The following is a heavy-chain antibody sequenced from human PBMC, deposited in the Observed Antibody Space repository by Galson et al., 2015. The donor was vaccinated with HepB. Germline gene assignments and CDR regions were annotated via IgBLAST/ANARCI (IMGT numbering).Heavy chain of an antibody. J-gene: IGHJ2*01. CDR2: INHSGST. Sequence: LSLTCAAYGGSFSGYYWSWIRQPPGKGLEWIGEINHSGSTNYNPSLKSRVTISVDTSKNQFSLKLSSVTAADTAVYYCARWGEFNWYFDLWGRGTLVTVSS. CDR3: ARWGEFNWYFDL. D-gene: IGHD3-16*01. V-gene: IGHV4-34*01. CDR1: GGSFSGYY.